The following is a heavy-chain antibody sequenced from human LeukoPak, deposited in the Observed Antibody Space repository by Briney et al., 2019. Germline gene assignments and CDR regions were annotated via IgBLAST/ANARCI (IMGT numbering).Heavy chain of an antibody. CDR2: ISGDGGAT. D-gene: IGHD2-2*01. CDR1: GFTFSSYA. Sequence: PGGSLRLSCAASGFTFSSYAMNWVRQAPGKGLEWVSTISGDGGATHYADSVKGRFTISRANSKNTLFLQMNSLRAEDTAVYYCAKSGSRDWDYFEYGGQGTLVTASS. J-gene: IGHJ4*02. CDR3: AKSGSRDWDYFEY. V-gene: IGHV3-23*01.